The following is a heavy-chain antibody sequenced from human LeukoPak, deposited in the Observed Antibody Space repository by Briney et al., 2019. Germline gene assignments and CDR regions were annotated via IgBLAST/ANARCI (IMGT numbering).Heavy chain of an antibody. D-gene: IGHD3-10*01. CDR3: ARATMVQGVITPPFDY. CDR2: IRAYNGNT. V-gene: IGHV1-18*01. CDR1: GYTFTSYG. Sequence: GASVKVSCKASGYTFTSYGISWVRQAPGQGLEWMGWIRAYNGNTNYAQKLQGRVTMTTDTSTSTAYMELRSLRSDDTAVYYCARATMVQGVITPPFDYWGQGTLVTVSS. J-gene: IGHJ4*02.